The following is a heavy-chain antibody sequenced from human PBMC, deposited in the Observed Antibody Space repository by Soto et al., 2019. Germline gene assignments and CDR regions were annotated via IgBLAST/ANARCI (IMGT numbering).Heavy chain of an antibody. D-gene: IGHD2-15*01. J-gene: IGHJ4*02. CDR2: IKQDGSEK. Sequence: GGSLRLSCAASGFTFSSYWMSWVRQAPGKGLEWVANIKQDGSEKYYVDSVKGRFTISRDNAKNSLYLQMNSLRAEDTAVYYCARVAASSTYYIVVVVAAIPYFDYWGQGTLVTVSS. V-gene: IGHV3-7*01. CDR3: ARVAASSTYYIVVVVAAIPYFDY. CDR1: GFTFSSYW.